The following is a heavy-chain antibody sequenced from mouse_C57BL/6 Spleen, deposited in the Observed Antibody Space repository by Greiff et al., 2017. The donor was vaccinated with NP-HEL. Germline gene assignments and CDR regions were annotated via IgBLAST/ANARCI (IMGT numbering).Heavy chain of an antibody. V-gene: IGHV1-80*01. CDR3: ARSGTVVATGYWYFDV. CDR2: IYPGDGDT. J-gene: IGHJ1*03. D-gene: IGHD1-1*01. CDR1: GYAFSSYW. Sequence: VQRVESGAELVKPGASVKISCKASGYAFSSYWMNWVKQRPGKGLEWIGQIYPGDGDTNYNGKFKGKATLTADKSSSTAYMQLSSLTSEDSAVYFCARSGTVVATGYWYFDVWGTGTTVTVSS.